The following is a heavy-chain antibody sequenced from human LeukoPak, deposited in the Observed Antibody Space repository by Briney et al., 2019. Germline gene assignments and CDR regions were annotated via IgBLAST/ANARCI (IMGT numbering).Heavy chain of an antibody. CDR2: INPSGGST. Sequence: ASVKVSCKASGYTFTSYYMHWVRQAPGQGLECMGIINPSGGSTSYAQKFQGRVTMTRDMSTSTVYMELSSLRSEDTAVYYCARAGQDYDFSTRPFDYWGQGTLVTVSS. J-gene: IGHJ4*02. CDR3: ARAGQDYDFSTRPFDY. D-gene: IGHD3-3*01. CDR1: GYTFTSYY. V-gene: IGHV1-46*01.